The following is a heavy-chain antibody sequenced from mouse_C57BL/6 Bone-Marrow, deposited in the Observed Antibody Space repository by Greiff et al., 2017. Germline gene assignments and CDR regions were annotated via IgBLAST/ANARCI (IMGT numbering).Heavy chain of an antibody. V-gene: IGHV14-4*01. D-gene: IGHD1-1*01. J-gene: IGHJ3*01. CDR3: ADPTLYYGSSDGWFAY. CDR1: GFNIKDDY. CDR2: IDPENGDT. Sequence: VQLQQSGAELVRPGASVKLSCTASGFNIKDDYMHWVKQRPEQGLEWIGWIDPENGDTEYASKFQGKATITADTSSNTAYLQLRSLTSEDTAVYYCADPTLYYGSSDGWFAYWGQGALVTVSA.